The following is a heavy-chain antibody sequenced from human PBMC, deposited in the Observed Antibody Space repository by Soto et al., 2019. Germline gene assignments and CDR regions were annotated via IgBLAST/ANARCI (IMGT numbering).Heavy chain of an antibody. J-gene: IGHJ3*02. CDR2: ISSSGSTI. Sequence: GGSLRLSCAASGFTFSSYEMNWVRQAPGKGLEWVSYISSSGSTIYYADSVKGRFTISRDNAKNSLYLQMNGLRAEDTAVYYCARALGEQLADDAFDIWGQGTMVTVSS. CDR1: GFTFSSYE. D-gene: IGHD6-6*01. V-gene: IGHV3-48*03. CDR3: ARALGEQLADDAFDI.